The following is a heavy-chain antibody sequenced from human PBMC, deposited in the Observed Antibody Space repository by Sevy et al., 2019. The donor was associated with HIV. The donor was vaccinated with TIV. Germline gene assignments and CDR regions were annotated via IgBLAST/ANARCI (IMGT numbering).Heavy chain of an antibody. Sequence: LSLTCAASGFTFSTYTMNWVRQAPGKGLEWVSSIGSSSNYIYYADSMKGRFTISRDNANNSLYLQMNSLRAEDTAVYYCAGPYGSGSWEAFDIWGQGTMVTVSS. CDR3: AGPYGSGSWEAFDI. J-gene: IGHJ3*02. D-gene: IGHD3-10*01. CDR1: GFTFSTYT. V-gene: IGHV3-21*01. CDR2: IGSSSNYI.